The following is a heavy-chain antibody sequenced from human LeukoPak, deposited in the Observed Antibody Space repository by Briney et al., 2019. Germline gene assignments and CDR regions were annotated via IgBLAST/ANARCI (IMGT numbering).Heavy chain of an antibody. CDR2: IYYSGST. Sequence: SETLSLTCTVSGGSISSSSYYWGWIRQPPGKGLEWIGSIYYSGSTYYNPSLKSRVTISVDTSKNQFSLKLSSVTAADTAVYYCARDPQGNSNYYYYYMDVWGKGTTVTVSS. V-gene: IGHV4-39*02. J-gene: IGHJ6*03. CDR1: GGSISSSSYY. D-gene: IGHD4-23*01. CDR3: ARDPQGNSNYYYYYMDV.